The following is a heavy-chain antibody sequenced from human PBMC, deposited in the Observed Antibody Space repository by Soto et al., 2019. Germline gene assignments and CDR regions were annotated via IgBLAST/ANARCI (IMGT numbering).Heavy chain of an antibody. CDR1: GDSVSSDITS. V-gene: IGHV6-1*01. Sequence: QGQLQRSGPGLVKPSQTLSLTCAISGDSVSSDITSWNWIRQSPARGLEWLGRTYYRSKWFHDYAVSVKSRITINPDTSKNQLSLELNSMTPEDTAVYYCARGNALDVWGQGTVVTVSP. J-gene: IGHJ3*01. CDR3: ARGNALDV. D-gene: IGHD3-10*01. CDR2: TYYRSKWFH.